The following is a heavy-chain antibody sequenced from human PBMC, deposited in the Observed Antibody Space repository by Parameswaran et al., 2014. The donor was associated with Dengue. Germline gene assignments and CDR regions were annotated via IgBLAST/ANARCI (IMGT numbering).Heavy chain of an antibody. V-gene: IGHV3-30-3*01. Sequence: VRQAPGKGLEWVAVISYDGSNKYYADSVKGRFTISRDNSKNTLYLQMNSLRAEDTAVYYCAREARHIRPRWLPPDYWGQGTLVTVSS. J-gene: IGHJ4*02. D-gene: IGHD5-24*01. CDR3: AREARHIRPRWLPPDY. CDR2: ISYDGSNK.